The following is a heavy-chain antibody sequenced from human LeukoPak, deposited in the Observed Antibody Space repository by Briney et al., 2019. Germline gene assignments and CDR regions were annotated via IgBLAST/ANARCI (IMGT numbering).Heavy chain of an antibody. CDR1: QFTFITYW. CDR2: IKQDGSEK. Sequence: VGSLRLSCAASQFTFITYWMSWVRQAPGKGLEWVANIKQDGSEKYYVDSVKGRFTISIDNAKNSLYLQMNSVHSEHTAVYYCARDLFVSQSQPFDLWRQGPLATVSS. CDR3: ARDLFVSQSQPFDL. J-gene: IGHJ4*02. V-gene: IGHV3-7*01. D-gene: IGHD2-2*01.